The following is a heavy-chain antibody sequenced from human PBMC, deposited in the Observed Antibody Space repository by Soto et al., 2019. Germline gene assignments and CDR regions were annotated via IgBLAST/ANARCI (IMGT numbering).Heavy chain of an antibody. CDR3: ARSRKYGDCYGMGV. CDR2: IWFDGRNR. D-gene: IGHD4-17*01. Sequence: QVQLVESGGGVVQPGRSLRLSCAASGFPFSSYGMHWVRQAPGKGLEWVAVIWFDGRNRYHADSVKGRFTISRDNSKNNLYLQMNSLRAEDTAVYYCARSRKYGDCYGMGVWGQGTTVTIS. CDR1: GFPFSSYG. J-gene: IGHJ6*02. V-gene: IGHV3-33*01.